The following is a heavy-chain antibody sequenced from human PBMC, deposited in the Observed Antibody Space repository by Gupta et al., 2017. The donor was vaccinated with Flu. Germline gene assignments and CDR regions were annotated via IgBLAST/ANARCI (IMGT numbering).Heavy chain of an antibody. CDR3: AKDRRYSGYRHEGFDY. V-gene: IGHV3-30*18. D-gene: IGHD5-12*01. Sequence: QVQLVESGGGVVQPGRSLRLSCAASGFTFSSYGMHWVRQAPGKGLEWVAVISYDGSNKYYADSVKGRFTISRDNSKNTLYLQMNSLRAEDTAVYYCAKDRRYSGYRHEGFDYWGQGTLVTVSS. J-gene: IGHJ4*02. CDR1: GFTFSSYG. CDR2: ISYDGSNK.